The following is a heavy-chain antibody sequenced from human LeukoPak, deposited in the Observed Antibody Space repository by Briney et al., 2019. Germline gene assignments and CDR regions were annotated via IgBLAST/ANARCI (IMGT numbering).Heavy chain of an antibody. CDR1: GYTFNSYG. CDR2: ISVYNGNT. D-gene: IGHD3-10*01. CDR3: ARVGRFGELRPRYYMDV. V-gene: IGHV1-18*01. Sequence: EASVKVSCKASGYTFNSYGINWVRQAPGQGLEWMGWISVYNGNTYYAQNVQGRVTLTTDTSTTTAYMELRSLRSEDTAVYYCARVGRFGELRPRYYMDVWGKGTTVTISS. J-gene: IGHJ6*03.